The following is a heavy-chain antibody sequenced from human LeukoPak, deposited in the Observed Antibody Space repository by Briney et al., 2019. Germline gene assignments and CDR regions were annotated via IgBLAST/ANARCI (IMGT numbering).Heavy chain of an antibody. CDR1: GGSFNTYY. Sequence: SEPLSLTCSVSGGSFNTYYWSWIRQSAGKGLEWIGRISITEGTNYNPSLKSRVSMSVDASKNQVSLKLGSVTAADTAVYYCARLRRDINDWYADDCWGQGTLVTVSS. CDR3: ARLRRDINDWYADDC. CDR2: ISITEGT. D-gene: IGHD6-19*01. J-gene: IGHJ4*02. V-gene: IGHV4-4*07.